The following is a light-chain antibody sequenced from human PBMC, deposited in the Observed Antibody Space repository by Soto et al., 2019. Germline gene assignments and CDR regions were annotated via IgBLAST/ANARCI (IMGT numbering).Light chain of an antibody. CDR3: QSYDSSVSGWV. CDR2: DNS. CDR1: SSNIGAGYY. V-gene: IGLV1-40*01. Sequence: QPVLTQPPSVSGAPGQGVTISCTGSSSNIGAGYYVHWYQQLPGTAPKLFIYDNSNRPSGVPDRFSGSQSGTSASLAITGLQAEDEADYYCQSYDSSVSGWVFGGGTKVTVL. J-gene: IGLJ2*01.